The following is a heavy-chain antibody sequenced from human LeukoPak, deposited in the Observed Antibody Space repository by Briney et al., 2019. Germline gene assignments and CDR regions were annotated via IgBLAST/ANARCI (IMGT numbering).Heavy chain of an antibody. Sequence: PGGSLRLSCAASGFTFSSYAMHWVRQAPGKGLEWVAVISYDGSNKYYADSVKGRFTISRDNSKNTLYLRMNSLRAEDTAVYYCAGRAVAGFDYWGQGTLVTVSS. V-gene: IGHV3-30*04. J-gene: IGHJ4*02. CDR3: AGRAVAGFDY. D-gene: IGHD6-19*01. CDR1: GFTFSSYA. CDR2: ISYDGSNK.